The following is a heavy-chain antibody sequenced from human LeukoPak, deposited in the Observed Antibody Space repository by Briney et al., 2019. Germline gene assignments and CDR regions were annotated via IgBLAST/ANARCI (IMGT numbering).Heavy chain of an antibody. CDR2: ISYDGSNK. J-gene: IGHJ6*02. CDR1: GFTFSSYA. D-gene: IGHD5-12*01. Sequence: PGGSLRLSCAASGFTFSSYAMHWVRQVPGKGLEWVAVISYDGSNKYYADSVKGRFTTSRDNSKNTLYLQMNSLRAEDTAAYYCARERVATIRYYYYGMDVWGQGTTVTVSS. CDR3: ARERVATIRYYYYGMDV. V-gene: IGHV3-30-3*01.